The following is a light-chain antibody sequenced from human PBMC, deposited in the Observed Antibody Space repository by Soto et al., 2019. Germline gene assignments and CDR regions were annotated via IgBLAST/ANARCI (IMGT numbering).Light chain of an antibody. CDR1: QNVDSSY. V-gene: IGKV3-20*01. CDR3: QQYGSLSWT. Sequence: EVVLTQSPGTLSLSPGQRATLSCRASQNVDSSYLAWFQQRPGQTPRLLIYGASSRATGIPDRFSGSGSGTDFTLTISRLEPEDFAVYHCQQYGSLSWTFGQGTKV. J-gene: IGKJ1*01. CDR2: GAS.